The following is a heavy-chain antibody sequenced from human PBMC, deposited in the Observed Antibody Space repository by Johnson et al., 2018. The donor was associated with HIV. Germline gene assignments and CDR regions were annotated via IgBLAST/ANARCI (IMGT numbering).Heavy chain of an antibody. Sequence: VQLVESGGGVVQPGRSLRLSCAASGFTLSDYDIHWVRQAPGKGLEYVSAISSNGGSTYYANSVKGRFTISRDNSKNTLYLQMNSLRAEDTAVFYCSRDLDPESGAFDIWGQGTMVTVSS. J-gene: IGHJ3*02. CDR2: ISSNGGST. V-gene: IGHV3-64*01. CDR1: GFTLSDYD. CDR3: SRDLDPESGAFDI.